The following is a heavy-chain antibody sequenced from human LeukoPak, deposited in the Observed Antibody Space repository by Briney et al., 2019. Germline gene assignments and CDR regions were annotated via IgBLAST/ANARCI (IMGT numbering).Heavy chain of an antibody. CDR3: ARAIEVGAMTPFDY. Sequence: SETLSLTCAVYGGSFSGYYWSWIRQPPGKGLEWIGEINHSGSTNYNPSLKSRVTISVDTSKNQFSLKLTSVTAADTAVYYCARAIEVGAMTPFDYWGQGTLVTVSS. V-gene: IGHV4-34*01. CDR2: INHSGST. CDR1: GGSFSGYY. J-gene: IGHJ4*02. D-gene: IGHD1-26*01.